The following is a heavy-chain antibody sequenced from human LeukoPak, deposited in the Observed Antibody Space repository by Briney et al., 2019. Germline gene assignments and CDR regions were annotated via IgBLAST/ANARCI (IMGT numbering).Heavy chain of an antibody. CDR1: GFTFSSYG. Sequence: GGSLRLSCAASGFTFSSYGMHWVRQAPGKGLEWVAVISYDGSNKYYADSVKGRFTISRDNSKNTLYLQMNSLRAEDTAVYYCAKQGISTPTTSIDYWGQGTPVTVSS. CDR2: ISYDGSNK. V-gene: IGHV3-30*18. D-gene: IGHD1-26*01. CDR3: AKQGISTPTTSIDY. J-gene: IGHJ4*02.